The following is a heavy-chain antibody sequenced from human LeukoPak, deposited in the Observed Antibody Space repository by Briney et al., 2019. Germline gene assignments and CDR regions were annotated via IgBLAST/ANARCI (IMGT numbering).Heavy chain of an antibody. Sequence: GGSLKLSCAASGFTFSSYAMSWVRQAPGKGLEWVSAISGSGGSTYYADSVKGRFTISRDNSKNTLYLQMNSLRAEDTAVDYCAKARRVCSGGSCYGRSGSQYFQHWGQGTLVTVSS. D-gene: IGHD2-15*01. J-gene: IGHJ1*01. CDR2: ISGSGGST. CDR3: AKARRVCSGGSCYGRSGSQYFQH. V-gene: IGHV3-23*01. CDR1: GFTFSSYA.